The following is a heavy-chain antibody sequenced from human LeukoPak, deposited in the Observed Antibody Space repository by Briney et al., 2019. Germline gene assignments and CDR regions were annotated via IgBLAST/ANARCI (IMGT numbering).Heavy chain of an antibody. CDR3: ARDLFFSDAGYSSGWRAEYFHH. V-gene: IGHV3-7*01. J-gene: IGHJ1*01. CDR1: GFTFSSYW. CDR2: IKQDGSEK. D-gene: IGHD6-19*01. Sequence: GGSLRLSCAASGFTFSSYWMSWVRQAPGKGLEWVANIKQDGSEKYYVDSVKGRFTISRDNAKNSLYLQMNSPRAEDTAVYYCARDLFFSDAGYSSGWRAEYFHHWGQGTLVTVSS.